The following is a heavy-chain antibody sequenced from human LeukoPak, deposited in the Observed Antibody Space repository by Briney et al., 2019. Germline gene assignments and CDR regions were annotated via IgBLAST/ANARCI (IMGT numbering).Heavy chain of an antibody. V-gene: IGHV4-59*01. D-gene: IGHD5-18*01. CDR3: ARAPIYSYGSPYYFDY. Sequence: SETLSLTCTVSGGSLSSYYWSWIRQPPGKGLEWIGYIYYSGSTNYNPSLKSRVTISVDTSKNQFSLKLSSVTAADTAVYYCARAPIYSYGSPYYFDYWGQGTLVTVSS. J-gene: IGHJ4*02. CDR2: IYYSGST. CDR1: GGSLSSYY.